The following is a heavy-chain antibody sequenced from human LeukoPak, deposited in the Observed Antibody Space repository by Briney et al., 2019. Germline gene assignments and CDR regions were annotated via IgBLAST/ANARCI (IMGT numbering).Heavy chain of an antibody. CDR3: AKDKYYYGSGSSIDY. D-gene: IGHD3-10*01. CDR2: ISGSGGST. CDR1: GFTFSSYA. J-gene: IGHJ4*02. Sequence: PGGSLRLPCAVSGFTFSSYATSWVRQAPGKALVWVSAISGSGGSTYYADAVKGRFTISRDNSKNTLYLKMNSLRAEDTAVYYCAKDKYYYGSGSSIDYWGQGTLVTVSS. V-gene: IGHV3-23*01.